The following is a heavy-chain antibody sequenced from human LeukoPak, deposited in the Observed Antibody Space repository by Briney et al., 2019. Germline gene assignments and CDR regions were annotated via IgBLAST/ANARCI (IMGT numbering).Heavy chain of an antibody. CDR2: IYYSGST. J-gene: IGHJ5*02. D-gene: IGHD6-19*01. CDR1: GGSISSYY. V-gene: IGHV4-59*01. Sequence: SETLSLTCTVSGGSISSYYWSWIRQPPGKGLEWIGYIYYSGSTNYNPSLKSRVTISVDTAKNQFSLKLSSVTAADTAVYYCARDDSSGWFDPWGQGTLVTVSS. CDR3: ARDDSSGWFDP.